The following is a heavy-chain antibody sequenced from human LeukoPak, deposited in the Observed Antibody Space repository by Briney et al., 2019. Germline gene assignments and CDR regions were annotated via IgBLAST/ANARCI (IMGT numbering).Heavy chain of an antibody. D-gene: IGHD6-13*01. V-gene: IGHV1-46*01. CDR3: ARPAAAGTAYYYYGMDV. CDR1: GYTFTSYY. CDR2: INPSGGST. J-gene: IGHJ6*02. Sequence: ASVTVSCTASGYTFTSYYMHWVRQAPGQGLEWMGIINPSGGSTSYAQKFQGRVTMTRDTSTSTVYMELSSLRSEDTAVYYCARPAAAGTAYYYYGMDVWGQGTTVTVSS.